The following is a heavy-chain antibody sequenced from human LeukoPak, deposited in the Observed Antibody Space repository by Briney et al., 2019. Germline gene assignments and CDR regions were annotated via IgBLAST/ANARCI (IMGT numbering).Heavy chain of an antibody. CDR1: GGSISNYY. D-gene: IGHD3-9*01. Sequence: SETLSLTCTVSGGSISNYYWSWIRQPAGKGLEWIGRIYTSGSTNYNPSLKSRVTMSVDTSKNQFSLKLSSVTAADTAVYYCARYFDGSFDLNPLAFDIWGQGTMVTVSS. CDR3: ARYFDGSFDLNPLAFDI. V-gene: IGHV4-4*07. J-gene: IGHJ3*02. CDR2: IYTSGST.